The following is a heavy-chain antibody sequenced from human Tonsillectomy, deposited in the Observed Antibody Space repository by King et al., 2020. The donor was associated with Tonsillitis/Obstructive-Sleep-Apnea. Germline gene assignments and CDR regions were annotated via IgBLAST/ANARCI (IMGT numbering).Heavy chain of an antibody. V-gene: IGHV3-21*01. CDR2: ISSSSSYI. D-gene: IGHD5-18*01. J-gene: IGHJ4*02. CDR1: GFTFSSYS. CDR3: ASTIPDTAMVQFDY. Sequence: VQLVESGGGLVKPGGSLRLSCAASGFTFSSYSMNWVRQAPGKGLEWVSSISSSSSYIYYADSVKGRFTISRDNAKNSLYLQMNSLRAEDTAVYYCASTIPDTAMVQFDYWGQGTLVTVSS.